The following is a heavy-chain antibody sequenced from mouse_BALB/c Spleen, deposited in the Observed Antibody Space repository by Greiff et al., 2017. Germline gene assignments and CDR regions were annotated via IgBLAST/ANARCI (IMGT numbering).Heavy chain of an antibody. CDR2: ILPGSGST. J-gene: IGHJ4*01. V-gene: IGHV1-9*01. CDR3: ALDGYYAAMDY. CDR1: GYTFSSYW. D-gene: IGHD2-3*01. Sequence: QVQLQQSGAELMKPGASVKISCKATGYTFSSYWIEWVKQRPGHGLEWIGEILPGSGSTNYNEKFKGKATFTADTSSNTAYMQLSSLTSEDSAVYYCALDGYYAAMDYWGQGTSVTVSS.